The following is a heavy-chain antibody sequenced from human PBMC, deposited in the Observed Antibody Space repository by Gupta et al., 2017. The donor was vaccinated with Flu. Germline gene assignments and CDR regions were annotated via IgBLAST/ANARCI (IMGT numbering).Heavy chain of an antibody. V-gene: IGHV1-2*02. D-gene: IGHD1-26*01. Sequence: QVQLVQSETEVKRPGASVRISCTASGYTFSGYHLHWVRKAPGQGLEWMGWINPSKVGTNSAQKFKGRGTMTRDTSLNIVYMELNDLRPDDTGVYYCAREWGGTYSPVNYWGQGCLSTVS. CDR3: AREWGGTYSPVNY. J-gene: IGHJ4*02. CDR2: INPSKVGT. CDR1: GYTFSGYH.